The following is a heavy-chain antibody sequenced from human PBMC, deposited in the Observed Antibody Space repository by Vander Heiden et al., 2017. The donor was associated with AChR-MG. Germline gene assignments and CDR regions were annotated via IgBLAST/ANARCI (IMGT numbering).Heavy chain of an antibody. V-gene: IGHV3-33*01. CDR2: IWYDGSNK. D-gene: IGHD3-3*01. Sequence: QVQLVESGGGVAQPGRSLSLSGAASGFTFSKDVMHWVRQAPGKGLEWVAVIWYDGSNKYYADSVKGRFSISRDNSKNTLYLQMNSLRGEDTAVYYCARVGYDFWSSYFAYWGQGTLVSVSS. CDR1: GFTFSKDV. J-gene: IGHJ4*02. CDR3: ARVGYDFWSSYFAY.